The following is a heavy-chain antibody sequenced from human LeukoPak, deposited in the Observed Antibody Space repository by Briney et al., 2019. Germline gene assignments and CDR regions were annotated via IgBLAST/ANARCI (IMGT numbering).Heavy chain of an antibody. CDR3: ASAPRDAFDI. J-gene: IGHJ3*02. V-gene: IGHV3-21*01. CDR1: GFTFSSYS. Sequence: GGSLRLSCAASGFTFSSYSMNWVRQAPGKGLEWVSSISSSSSYIYYADSVKGRFTISRDDAKNSLYLQMNSLRAEDTAVYYCASAPRDAFDIWGQGTMVTVSS. CDR2: ISSSSSYI.